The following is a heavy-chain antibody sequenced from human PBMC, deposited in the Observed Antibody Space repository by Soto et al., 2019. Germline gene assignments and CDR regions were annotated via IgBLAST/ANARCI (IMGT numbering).Heavy chain of an antibody. Sequence: ASVKVSCKASGYTFTGYYMHWVRQAPGQGLEWMGWINPNSGGTNYAQKFQGWVTMTRDTSISTAYMELGRLRSDDTAVYYCARGLRLGELSLSSLGYWGQGTLVTVSS. CDR3: ARGLRLGELSLSSLGY. J-gene: IGHJ4*02. CDR1: GYTFTGYY. D-gene: IGHD3-16*02. V-gene: IGHV1-2*04. CDR2: INPNSGGT.